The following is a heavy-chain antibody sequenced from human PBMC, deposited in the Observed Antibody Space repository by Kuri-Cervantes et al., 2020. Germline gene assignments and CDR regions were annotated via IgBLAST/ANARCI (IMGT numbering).Heavy chain of an antibody. D-gene: IGHD6-19*01. V-gene: IGHV4-38-2*01. J-gene: IGHJ4*02. Sequence: SETLSLTCGLSGYSITSGYYWGWIRQSPGKGLEWIGSIFHSGSTKYNPSLKSRVTISVDKSKNQFSLKLSSVTAADTAVYYCARRVAGSSADQWGQGTLVTVSS. CDR1: GYSITSGYY. CDR2: IFHSGST. CDR3: ARRVAGSSADQ.